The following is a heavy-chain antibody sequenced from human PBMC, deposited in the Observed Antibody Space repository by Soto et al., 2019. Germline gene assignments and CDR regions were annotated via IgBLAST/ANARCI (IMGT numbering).Heavy chain of an antibody. CDR3: SRGSFGYYGP. D-gene: IGHD2-2*03. Sequence: GSLRLSCAASRFTFSSYAMSWVRQAPGKGLEWVGFIRNTPYGGTTDYAASVRGRFTISRDDSASIAYLQMNSLKTEDSGLYYCSRGSFGYYGPWGPGTLVT. CDR1: RFTFSSYA. J-gene: IGHJ5*02. CDR2: IRNTPYGGTT. V-gene: IGHV3-49*04.